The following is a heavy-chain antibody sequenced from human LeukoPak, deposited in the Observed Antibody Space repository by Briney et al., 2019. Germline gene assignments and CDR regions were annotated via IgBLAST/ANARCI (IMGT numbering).Heavy chain of an antibody. Sequence: SETLSLTCTVSGGSISSYYWSWIRQPPGKGLEWIGEINHSGSTNYNPSLKSRVTISVDTSKNQFSLKLSSVTAADTAVYYCAAELGYYDSSGYYYAYFDYWGQGTLVTVSS. CDR3: AAELGYYDSSGYYYAYFDY. J-gene: IGHJ4*02. CDR2: INHSGST. V-gene: IGHV4-34*01. CDR1: GGSISSYY. D-gene: IGHD3-22*01.